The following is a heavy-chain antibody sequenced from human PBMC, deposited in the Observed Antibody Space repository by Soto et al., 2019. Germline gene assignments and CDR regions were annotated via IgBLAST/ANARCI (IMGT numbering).Heavy chain of an antibody. V-gene: IGHV3-23*01. Sequence: WGSLRLSCVASGFTFSSYAIIFFRHSPFKWLEWVSAISNSGGSTYYADSVKGRFTISRDNSQNTLYLQMNSLRVEDTAVYYCAKERLDTSTSSYGMDVWGQGTTVTVSS. CDR3: AKERLDTSTSSYGMDV. CDR2: ISNSGGST. J-gene: IGHJ6*02. D-gene: IGHD6-6*01. CDR1: GFTFSSYA.